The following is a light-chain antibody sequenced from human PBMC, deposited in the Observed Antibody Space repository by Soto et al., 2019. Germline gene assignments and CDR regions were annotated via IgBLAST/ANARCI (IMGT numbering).Light chain of an antibody. CDR3: SSYAGSNNGV. CDR1: SSDVGGYNY. V-gene: IGLV2-8*01. J-gene: IGLJ3*02. CDR2: EVS. Sequence: QSALTQPPSASGSPGQSVTISCTGTSSDVGGYNYVSWYQQHPGKAPKVMVSEVSKRPSGVPDRFSGSKSGNTASLTVSGLHAEDEADYYCSSYAGSNNGVFGGGTQLTVL.